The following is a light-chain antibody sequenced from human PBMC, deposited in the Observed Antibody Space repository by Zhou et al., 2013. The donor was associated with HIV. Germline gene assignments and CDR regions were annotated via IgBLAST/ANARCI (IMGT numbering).Light chain of an antibody. J-gene: IGKJ4*01. Sequence: DIQMTQSPSSLSASVGDRVTITCRASQDITNNLVWYQQKPGTAPKRLIYGASSLQYGVPSRFSGRGSGTVFTLTISSLQPEDGATYYCQQVKVYPRLTFGGGTKVEI. V-gene: IGKV1-17*01. CDR3: QQVKVYPRLT. CDR2: GAS. CDR1: QDITNN.